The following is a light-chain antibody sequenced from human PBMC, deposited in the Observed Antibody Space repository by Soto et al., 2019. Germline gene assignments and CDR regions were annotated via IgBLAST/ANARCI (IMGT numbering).Light chain of an antibody. CDR3: CSFAGSNSWV. Sequence: QSALTQPDSVSGSPGQSITISCTGTSGDVGTYDLVSWYQHHPGAAPKLMVYEATRRPSGISNRFSGSKSGNTASLTISGLQAEDEAAYYCCSFAGSNSWVFGGGTKLTVL. V-gene: IGLV2-23*01. CDR1: SGDVGTYDL. CDR2: EAT. J-gene: IGLJ3*02.